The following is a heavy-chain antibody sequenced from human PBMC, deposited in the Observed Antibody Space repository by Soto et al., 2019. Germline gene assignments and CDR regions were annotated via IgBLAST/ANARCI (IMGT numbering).Heavy chain of an antibody. CDR3: PRLETDY. CDR1: GYTFTPHT. Sequence: QVQLVQSGAEVKRPGASVKVFCKASGYTFTPHTMHWVRQAPGLGLEWMGWMNGGNVNTKYSQKFQGRVTFTRDTLAITAYMELSSLRSEDTAVYYCPRLETDYWGHGTLVTVSS. V-gene: IGHV1-3*01. J-gene: IGHJ4*01. CDR2: MNGGNVNT.